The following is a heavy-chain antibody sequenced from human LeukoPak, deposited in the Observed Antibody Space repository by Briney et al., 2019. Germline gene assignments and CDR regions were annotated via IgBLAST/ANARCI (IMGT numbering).Heavy chain of an antibody. CDR1: GYSFTGYY. CDR3: ARAFDYGGSPFDY. Sequence: GESLKISCKASGYSFTGYYMHWVRQAPGQGVQWMGWINPDSGGTNYAQKFQGRVTVTRDTSITTAYMELTRLRPDDTAMYYCARAFDYGGSPFDYWGQGTLVTDSS. D-gene: IGHD4-23*01. CDR2: INPDSGGT. J-gene: IGHJ4*02. V-gene: IGHV1-2*02.